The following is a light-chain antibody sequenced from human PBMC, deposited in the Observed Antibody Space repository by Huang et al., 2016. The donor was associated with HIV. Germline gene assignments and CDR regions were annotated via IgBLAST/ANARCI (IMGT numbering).Light chain of an antibody. V-gene: IGKV1-39*01. CDR1: HNINTN. CDR2: IAA. J-gene: IGKJ1*01. CDR3: QQSHTTPWT. Sequence: DFQMTQSPSSLFASVGDTVIMTSRASHNINTNLNWYQQRPGKAPKLLIFIAAYLASGVPSRFSGSGSGTDFTLTITGLQPEDVATYFCQQSHTTPWTFGQGSRVEIK.